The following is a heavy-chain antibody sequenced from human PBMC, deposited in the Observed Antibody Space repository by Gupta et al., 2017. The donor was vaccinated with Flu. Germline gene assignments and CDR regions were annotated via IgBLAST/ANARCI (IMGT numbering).Heavy chain of an antibody. Sequence: QVQLQESGPGLVKPSETLSLTCTVSGGSISSYYWSWIRQPPGKRLEWIGYIYYSGSTNYNPSLKSRVTISVDTSKNQFSLKLSSVTAADTAVYYCARTPWGSYFDYWGQGTLVTLSS. V-gene: IGHV4-59*01. J-gene: IGHJ4*02. CDR1: GGSISSYY. CDR3: ARTPWGSYFDY. CDR2: IYYSGST. D-gene: IGHD3-16*01.